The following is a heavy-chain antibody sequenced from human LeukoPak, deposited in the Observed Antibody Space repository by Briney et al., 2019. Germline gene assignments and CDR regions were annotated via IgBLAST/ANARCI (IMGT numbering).Heavy chain of an antibody. CDR2: VHSSGNT. D-gene: IGHD1-7*01. V-gene: IGHV4-39*07. CDR1: GGSISSGHYY. J-gene: IGHJ4*02. CDR3: ARARGNWNLYYFDY. Sequence: SETLSLTCTVSGGSISSGHYYWGWIRQPPGKGLEWIGSVHSSGNTYYYPSLKSRVIISKDTSKNQFSLKLSSVTAADTAVYYCARARGNWNLYYFDYWGQGTLVTVSS.